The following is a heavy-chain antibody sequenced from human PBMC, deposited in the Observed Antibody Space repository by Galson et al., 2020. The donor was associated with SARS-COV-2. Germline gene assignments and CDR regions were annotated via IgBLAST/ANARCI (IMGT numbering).Heavy chain of an antibody. CDR1: GGSISSYY. D-gene: IGHD3-3*01. J-gene: IGHJ5*02. CDR2: IYYSGST. V-gene: IGHV4-59*01. Sequence: SETLSLTCTVSGGSISSYYWSWIRQPPGKGLEWIGYIYYSGSTNYNPSLKSRVTISVDTSKNQFSLKLSSVTAADTAVYYCARGKDTIFGVVIIPRWFDPWGQGTLVTVSS. CDR3: ARGKDTIFGVVIIPRWFDP.